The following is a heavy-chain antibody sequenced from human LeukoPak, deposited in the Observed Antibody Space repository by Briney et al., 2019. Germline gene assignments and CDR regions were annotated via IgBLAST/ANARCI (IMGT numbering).Heavy chain of an antibody. D-gene: IGHD3-9*01. Sequence: GGSLRLSCAASGFTFSSYWMSWVRQAPGKGLEWVANIKQDGSEKYYVDSVKGRFTISRDNAKNSLYLQMNSLRAGDTAVYYCASRPGYYDILTGYDYWGQGTLVTVSS. CDR3: ASRPGYYDILTGYDY. CDR2: IKQDGSEK. J-gene: IGHJ4*02. CDR1: GFTFSSYW. V-gene: IGHV3-7*03.